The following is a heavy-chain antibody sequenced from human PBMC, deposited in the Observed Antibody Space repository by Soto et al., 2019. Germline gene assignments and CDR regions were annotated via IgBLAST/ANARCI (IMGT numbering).Heavy chain of an antibody. V-gene: IGHV1-18*01. J-gene: IGHJ5*02. Sequence: ASVKVSCKASGYIFAHYGISWVRQAPGQGHEWMGWISAYNGDTHYAQSLQGRVTMTTDTSTSTAYMVLRSLRSDDTAVYYCTRDKFEGIYYDSSGYNNWFDPWGQGTLVTVSS. CDR3: TRDKFEGIYYDSSGYNNWFDP. CDR1: GYIFAHYG. D-gene: IGHD3-22*01. CDR2: ISAYNGDT.